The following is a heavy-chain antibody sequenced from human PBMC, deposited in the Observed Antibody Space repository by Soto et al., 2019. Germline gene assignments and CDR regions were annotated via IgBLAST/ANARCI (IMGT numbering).Heavy chain of an antibody. J-gene: IGHJ4*02. V-gene: IGHV4-59*01. D-gene: IGHD3-10*01. Sequence: QVQLQESGPGLVKPSETLSLTCTVSGGSISSYYWSWIRQPPGKGLEWIGYIYYSGSTNYNPSLKSRVTISVDTPKNQFSLKLSSVTAADTAVYYCARGGWTDLMSGGGGFGFDYWGQGTLVTVSS. CDR1: GGSISSYY. CDR2: IYYSGST. CDR3: ARGGWTDLMSGGGGFGFDY.